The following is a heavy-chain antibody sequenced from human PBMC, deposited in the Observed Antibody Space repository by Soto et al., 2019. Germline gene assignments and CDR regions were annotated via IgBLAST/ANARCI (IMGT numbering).Heavy chain of an antibody. CDR2: INPSGGSA. CDR1: GYTFTSYY. V-gene: IGHV1-46*01. D-gene: IGHD3-16*01. CDR3: ARDLGVPGPRDY. Sequence: GASVKVSCKASGYTFTSYYMHWVRQAPGQGLEWMGIINPSGGSASYAQKFQGRVTMTRDTSTSTVYMELSSLRSEDTAVYYCARDLGVPGPRDYWGQGTLVTVSS. J-gene: IGHJ4*02.